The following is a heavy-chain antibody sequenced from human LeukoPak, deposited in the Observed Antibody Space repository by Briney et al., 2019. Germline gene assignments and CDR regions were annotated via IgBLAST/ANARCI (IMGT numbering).Heavy chain of an antibody. CDR3: AKDQDDFWSGYYNFDY. CDR2: ITNSGTTI. CDR1: GFTFTDYY. J-gene: IGHJ4*02. D-gene: IGHD3-3*01. Sequence: GGSLRLSCAASGFTFTDYYMSWIRQAPGKGLEWVSYITNSGTTIYYADSVKGRFTISRDNAKNSLYLQMNSLRAEDTAVYYCAKDQDDFWSGYYNFDYWGQGTLVTVSS. V-gene: IGHV3-11*01.